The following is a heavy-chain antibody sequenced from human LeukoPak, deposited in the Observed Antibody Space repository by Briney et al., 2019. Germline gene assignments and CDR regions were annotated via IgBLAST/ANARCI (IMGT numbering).Heavy chain of an antibody. CDR3: ARHLYFYGSGTAKI. V-gene: IGHV4-39*01. CDR1: GGSISSSSYY. CDR2: IYYSGST. D-gene: IGHD3-10*01. J-gene: IGHJ4*02. Sequence: PSETLSLTCTVSGGSISSSSYYWGWIRQPPGKGLEWIGSIYYSGSTYYNPSLKSRVTMSVDTSENQFSLRLSSVTAADTAVYYCARHLYFYGSGTAKIWGQGTLVTVSS.